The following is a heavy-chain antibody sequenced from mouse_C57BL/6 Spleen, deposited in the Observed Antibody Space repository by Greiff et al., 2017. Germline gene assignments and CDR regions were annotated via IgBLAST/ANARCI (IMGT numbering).Heavy chain of an antibody. D-gene: IGHD1-1*02. J-gene: IGHJ1*03. CDR1: GYTFTSYW. CDR2: INPNSGST. V-gene: IGHV1-64*01. Sequence: QVQLQQPGAELVKPGASVKLSCKASGYTFTSYWMHWVKQRPGQGLEWIGMINPNSGSTNYNEKFKSKATLTVDKSYSTAYLQLSSLTSEDSAVYYCARFGTRSAPWYFDVWGTGTTVTVSS. CDR3: ARFGTRSAPWYFDV.